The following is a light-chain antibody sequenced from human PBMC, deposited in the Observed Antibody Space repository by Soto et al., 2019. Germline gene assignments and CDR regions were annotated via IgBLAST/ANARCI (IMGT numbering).Light chain of an antibody. CDR1: ASFLNSSGYNY. V-gene: IGKV2-28*01. CDR2: LGS. J-gene: IGKJ4*01. Sequence: LTASVGSLVLTPGEAPPISCMSRASFLNSSGYNYLDWYLQKPGQSPQLLIYLGSNRASGVPDRFSGSGSGTDFTLKISRVEAEDVGVYYCIQALQTPLTFGGGTKVDI. CDR3: IQALQTPLT.